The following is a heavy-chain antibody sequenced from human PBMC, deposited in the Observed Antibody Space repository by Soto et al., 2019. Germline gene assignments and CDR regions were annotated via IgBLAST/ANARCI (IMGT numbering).Heavy chain of an antibody. V-gene: IGHV3-23*01. CDR1: GFTFRSYA. Sequence: EVQLLESGGGLVQPGGSLRLSCAAAGFTFRSYAMNWVRQAPGKGLEWVSRITGSGVTTYYANSVKGRFTISRDNSNNTLSLQMNSLRAEDTAVYYCAKALLHTYSYDSSGSFDYWGQGTLVTVSS. CDR2: ITGSGVTT. D-gene: IGHD3-22*01. J-gene: IGHJ4*02. CDR3: AKALLHTYSYDSSGSFDY.